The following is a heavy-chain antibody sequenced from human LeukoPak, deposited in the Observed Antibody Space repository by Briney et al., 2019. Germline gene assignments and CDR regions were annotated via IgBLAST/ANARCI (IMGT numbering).Heavy chain of an antibody. Sequence: GGSLRLSCAASGFIFSTYSMNWVRQAPGKGLEWVSYISCSRSTIYYADSVKGRFTISRDNAQDSLFLQMDTLRDEDTAVYYCARELFGGSLNSDCWGQGTLVTVSS. V-gene: IGHV3-48*02. J-gene: IGHJ4*02. CDR3: ARELFGGSLNSDC. D-gene: IGHD1-26*01. CDR1: GFIFSTYS. CDR2: ISCSRSTI.